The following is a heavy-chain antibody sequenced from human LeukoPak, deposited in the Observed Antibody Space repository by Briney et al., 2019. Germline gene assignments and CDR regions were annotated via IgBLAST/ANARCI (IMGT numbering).Heavy chain of an antibody. D-gene: IGHD3-3*01. J-gene: IGHJ4*02. CDR1: GFTFSSYW. CDR3: TREKHSRIFGEVIRSPLGNSFDY. V-gene: IGHV3-7*01. CDR2: IKQDGSEK. Sequence: GGSLRLSCAASGFTFSSYWMSWVRQAPGKGLEWVANIKQDGSEKYYVDSVKGRFTISRDNAKNSLYLQMNSLRAEDTAVYYCTREKHSRIFGEVIRSPLGNSFDYWGQGTLVTVSS.